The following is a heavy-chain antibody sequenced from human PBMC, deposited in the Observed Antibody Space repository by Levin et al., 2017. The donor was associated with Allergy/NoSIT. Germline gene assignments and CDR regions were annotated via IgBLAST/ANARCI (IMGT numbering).Heavy chain of an antibody. Sequence: SQTLSLTCTVSGGSISSGGYYWSWIRQHPGKGLEWIGYIYYSGSTYYNPSLKSRVTISVATSKNQFSLKLSSVTAAETAVYDCAVTIGGNGDDWGQGTLVTGSS. CDR2: IYYSGST. V-gene: IGHV4-31*03. J-gene: IGHJ4*02. D-gene: IGHD1-1*01. CDR1: GGSISSGGYY. CDR3: AVTIGGNGDD.